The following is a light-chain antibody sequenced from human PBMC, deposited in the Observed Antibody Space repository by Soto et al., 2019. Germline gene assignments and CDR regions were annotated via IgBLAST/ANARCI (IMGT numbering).Light chain of an antibody. CDR2: KNN. CDR3: AAWDDSLSAHVV. CDR1: SSNIGSSY. Sequence: QSVLTQPPSASGTPGRRVTISCSGRSSNIGSSYVYWYQQLPGTAPKLLIYKNNQRPSGVPDRFSGSKSGTSASLAISGLRSEDEADYYCAAWDDSLSAHVVFGGGTKLTVL. J-gene: IGLJ2*01. V-gene: IGLV1-47*01.